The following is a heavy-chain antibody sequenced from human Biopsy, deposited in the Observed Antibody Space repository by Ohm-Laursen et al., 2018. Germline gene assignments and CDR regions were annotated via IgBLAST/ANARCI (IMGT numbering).Heavy chain of an antibody. V-gene: IGHV4-59*08. CDR1: GGSISGSS. J-gene: IGHJ3*02. D-gene: IGHD6-19*01. CDR3: AKHGSGWTGDDALHI. CDR2: ISYSGST. Sequence: GTLSLTCTVSGGSISGSSWSWIRQAPGRGLEWVGYISYSGSTSNTPSLKSRITISVDTSKNQISLKVTSVTAADTAVYYCAKHGSGWTGDDALHIWGQGTMVTVSS.